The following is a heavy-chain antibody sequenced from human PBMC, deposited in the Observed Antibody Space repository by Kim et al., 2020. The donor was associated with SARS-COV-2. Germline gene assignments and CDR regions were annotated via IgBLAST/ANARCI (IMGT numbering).Heavy chain of an antibody. V-gene: IGHV3-49*04. CDR1: GFTFGDYA. Sequence: GGSLRLSCTASGFTFGDYAMSWVRQAPGKGLEWVGFIRSKAYGGTTEYAASVKGRFTISRDDSKSIAYLQMNSLKTEDTAVYYCTRDVGRYSSGWYVNWGQGTLVTVSS. D-gene: IGHD6-19*01. J-gene: IGHJ4*02. CDR3: TRDVGRYSSGWYVN. CDR2: IRSKAYGGTT.